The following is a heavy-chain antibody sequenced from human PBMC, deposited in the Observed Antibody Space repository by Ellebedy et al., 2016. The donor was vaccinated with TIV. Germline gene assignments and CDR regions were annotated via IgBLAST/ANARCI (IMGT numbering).Heavy chain of an antibody. D-gene: IGHD5-24*01. V-gene: IGHV1-18*04. Sequence: AASVKVSCKASGYTFTSYGISWARQAPGQGLEWMGWISAYNGNTNYAQKLQGRVSMTTDTSTTTAYLELRSLRSDDTAVYYCARGRGDDYILGYWGQGTLVTVSS. CDR1: GYTFTSYG. CDR3: ARGRGDDYILGY. J-gene: IGHJ4*02. CDR2: ISAYNGNT.